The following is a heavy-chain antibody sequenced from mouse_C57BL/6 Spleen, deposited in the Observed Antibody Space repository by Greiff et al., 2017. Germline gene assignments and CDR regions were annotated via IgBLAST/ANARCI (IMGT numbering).Heavy chain of an antibody. V-gene: IGHV1-72*01. Sequence: QVQLQQPGAELVKPGASVKLSCKASGYTFTSYWMPWVQQRPGRGLEWIGRIDPNSGGTKYNETFKSKATLTVDNPSSTAYRQLSSLTSEDSAVYYCAREATVVVPYAMDYWGQGTSVTVSS. CDR1: GYTFTSYW. CDR3: AREATVVVPYAMDY. J-gene: IGHJ4*01. D-gene: IGHD1-1*01. CDR2: IDPNSGGT.